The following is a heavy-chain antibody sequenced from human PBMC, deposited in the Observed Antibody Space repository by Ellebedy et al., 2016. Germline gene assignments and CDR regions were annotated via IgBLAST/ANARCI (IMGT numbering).Heavy chain of an antibody. CDR1: GDSVSSNSAA. Sequence: SETLSLXXAISGDSVSSNSAAWNWIRQSPSRGLEWLGRTYYRSKWYNDYAVSVKSRITINPDTSKNQFSLQLNSVTPEDTAVYYCARGGSRTYGMDVWGQGTTVTVSS. D-gene: IGHD5/OR15-5a*01. V-gene: IGHV6-1*01. J-gene: IGHJ6*02. CDR2: TYYRSKWYN. CDR3: ARGGSRTYGMDV.